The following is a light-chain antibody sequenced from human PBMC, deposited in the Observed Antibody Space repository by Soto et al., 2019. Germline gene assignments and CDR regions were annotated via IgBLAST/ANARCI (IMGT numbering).Light chain of an antibody. CDR1: QSVNSNF. Sequence: EIVLTQSPGTLSLSPGERATLSCRASQSVNSNFLAWYQQKPGQAPRLLISGASNRATGIPDRFSGSGSGTDFTLTISSLEPDDFAIYYCQQRSNWPSISFGQGTRLEI. J-gene: IGKJ5*01. CDR3: QQRSNWPSIS. V-gene: IGKV3D-20*02. CDR2: GAS.